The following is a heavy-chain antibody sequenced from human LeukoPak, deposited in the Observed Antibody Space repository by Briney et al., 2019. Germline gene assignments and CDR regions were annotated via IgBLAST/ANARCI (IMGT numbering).Heavy chain of an antibody. CDR3: ARLKITIFGVAYDY. D-gene: IGHD3-3*01. Sequence: SETLSLTCTVSGGSISSSSYYWGWIRQPPGKGLEWIGSIYYSGSTYYNPSLKSRVTISVDTSKNQFSLKLSSVTAADTAVYYWARLKITIFGVAYDYWCQETLVTVPS. CDR2: IYYSGST. J-gene: IGHJ4*02. V-gene: IGHV4-39*01. CDR1: GGSISSSSYY.